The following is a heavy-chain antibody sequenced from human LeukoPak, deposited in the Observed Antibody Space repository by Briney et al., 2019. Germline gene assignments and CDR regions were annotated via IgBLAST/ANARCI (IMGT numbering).Heavy chain of an antibody. CDR3: AREAYCGGDCLKTLDY. J-gene: IGHJ4*02. CDR2: ISGSGGST. V-gene: IGHV3-23*01. CDR1: GFTFSSYA. Sequence: GGSLRLSCAASGFTFSSYAMSWVRQAPGKGLEWVSGISGSGGSTDYADSVKGRFTISRDNSKNMLYLQMNSLRAEDTAVYYCAREAYCGGDCLKTLDYWGQGALVTVSS. D-gene: IGHD2-21*02.